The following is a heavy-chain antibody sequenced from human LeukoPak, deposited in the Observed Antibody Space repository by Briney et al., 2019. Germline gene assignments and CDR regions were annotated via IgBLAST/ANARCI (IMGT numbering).Heavy chain of an antibody. Sequence: GGSLRVSCAASGFTFSSYGMHWVRQVPGKGLEWVAVIWYDGSKEYYEDSVKGRFTISRDNSKNTLYLQMNSLRAEDTAVYYCARDRCSGGSCDSGAEYFQHWGQGTLVTVSS. J-gene: IGHJ1*01. CDR2: IWYDGSKE. CDR3: ARDRCSGGSCDSGAEYFQH. D-gene: IGHD2-15*01. CDR1: GFTFSSYG. V-gene: IGHV3-33*01.